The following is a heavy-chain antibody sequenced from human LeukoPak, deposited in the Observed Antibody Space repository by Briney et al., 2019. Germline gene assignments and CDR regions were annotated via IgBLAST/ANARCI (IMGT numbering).Heavy chain of an antibody. D-gene: IGHD1-7*01. CDR3: AGDDITGTPLFFDY. J-gene: IGHJ4*02. CDR1: GFTFSDYY. V-gene: IGHV3-11*04. CDR2: ISSSGSTI. Sequence: GGSLRLSCAASGFTFSDYYMSWIRQAPGKGLEWVSYISSSGSTIYYADSVKGRFTISRDNAKNSLYLHMNSLRAEDTAVYYCAGDDITGTPLFFDYWGQRTLVTVSS.